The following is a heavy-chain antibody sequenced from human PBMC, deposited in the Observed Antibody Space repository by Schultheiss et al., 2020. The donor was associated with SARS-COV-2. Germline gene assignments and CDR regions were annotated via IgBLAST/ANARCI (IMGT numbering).Heavy chain of an antibody. CDR3: AREIITGFLEWLLPGAFDI. Sequence: GGSLRLSCAASGFTFSNAWMSWVRQAPGKGLEWVSSISSSSSYIYYADSVKGRFTISRDNAKNSLYLQMNSLRAEDTAVYYCAREIITGFLEWLLPGAFDIWGQGTMVTVSS. CDR1: GFTFSNAW. J-gene: IGHJ3*02. D-gene: IGHD3-3*01. V-gene: IGHV3-21*04. CDR2: ISSSSSYI.